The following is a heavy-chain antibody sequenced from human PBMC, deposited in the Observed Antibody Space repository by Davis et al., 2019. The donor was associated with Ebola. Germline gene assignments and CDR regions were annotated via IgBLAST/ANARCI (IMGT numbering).Heavy chain of an antibody. CDR2: ISYDGSNK. CDR1: GFTFSSYW. CDR3: ARGHMQLWYYYYYGMDV. Sequence: GESLKISCAASGFTFSSYWMSWVRQAPGKGLEWVAVISYDGSNKYYADSVKGRFTISRDNAKNTLYLQMNSLRAEDTAVYYCARGHMQLWYYYYYGMDVWGQGTTVTVSS. V-gene: IGHV3-30*03. J-gene: IGHJ6*02. D-gene: IGHD5-18*01.